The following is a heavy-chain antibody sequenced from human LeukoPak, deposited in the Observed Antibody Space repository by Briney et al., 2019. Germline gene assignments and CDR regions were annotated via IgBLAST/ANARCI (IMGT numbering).Heavy chain of an antibody. CDR2: FDPEDGET. D-gene: IGHD3-10*01. CDR1: GYTLTELS. V-gene: IGHV1-24*01. J-gene: IGHJ6*02. CDR3: ATGVPSLPNYGSGNVRHYYYYGMDV. Sequence: ASVKVSCKVSGYTLTELSMHWVRQAPGKGLEWMGGFDPEDGETIYAQKFQGRVTMTEDTSTDTAYMELSSLRSEDTAVYYCATGVPSLPNYGSGNVRHYYYYGMDVWGQGTTVTVSS.